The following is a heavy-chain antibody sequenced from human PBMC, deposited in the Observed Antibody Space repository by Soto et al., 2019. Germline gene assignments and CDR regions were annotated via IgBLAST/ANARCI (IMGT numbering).Heavy chain of an antibody. J-gene: IGHJ6*02. Sequence: PGESLKISCKGSGYSFTSYWIGWVRQMPGKGLEWRGIIYPGDSDTRYSPSLQGQVTISADKSISTAYLKWSSLKAPDTAMYYCAWDLWRVDGPTGYSRHYYYYGMDVWGQGTTVTVSS. CDR2: IYPGDSDT. V-gene: IGHV5-51*01. D-gene: IGHD5-12*01. CDR3: AWDLWRVDGPTGYSRHYYYYGMDV. CDR1: GYSFTSYW.